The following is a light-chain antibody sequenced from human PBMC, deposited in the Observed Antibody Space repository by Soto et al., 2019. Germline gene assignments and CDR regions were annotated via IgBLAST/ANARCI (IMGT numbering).Light chain of an antibody. J-gene: IGKJ1*01. V-gene: IGKV1-5*01. CDR2: DIS. CDR3: QQYNSYYT. Sequence: DIQMTQSPSAISASVGDRVTITCRASHGIGSLLGWYQQKPVKAPKLLIYDISSLERGVPSRFSGSGSRTEFTLTISSLQPDYSATYYCQQYNSYYTFGQGTKV. CDR1: HGIGSL.